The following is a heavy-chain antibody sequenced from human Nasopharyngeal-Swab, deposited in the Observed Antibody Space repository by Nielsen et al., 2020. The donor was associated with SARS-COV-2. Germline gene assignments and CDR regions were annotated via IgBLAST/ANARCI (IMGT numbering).Heavy chain of an antibody. CDR2: TYYRSKWYN. CDR1: GDSVSSSSAA. CDR3: ARARGAYGDYYYYYYTDV. V-gene: IGHV6-1*01. J-gene: IGHJ6*03. D-gene: IGHD4-17*01. Sequence: QSLSLTWAISGDSVSSSSAAWNWNRQSPSRGLEWLGRTYYRSKWYNDYAVSVKSRITINPDTSKNQFSLHLNSVTPEDTAVYYCARARGAYGDYYYYYYTDVWGKGTTVTVSS.